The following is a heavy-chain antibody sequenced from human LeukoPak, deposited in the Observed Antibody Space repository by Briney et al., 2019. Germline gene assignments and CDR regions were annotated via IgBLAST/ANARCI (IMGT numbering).Heavy chain of an antibody. J-gene: IGHJ5*02. Sequence: ASVKVSCKTSGYSFTGHYIHWVRQAPGQGLEWMGWINPYSGGTDYARKFQSRVTMTGDTSKRTADMELRNLTPNDTAVYYCARMDGSGSYFGVNWFDPWGQGTLVTVSS. CDR2: INPYSGGT. D-gene: IGHD3-10*01. V-gene: IGHV1-2*02. CDR1: GYSFTGHY. CDR3: ARMDGSGSYFGVNWFDP.